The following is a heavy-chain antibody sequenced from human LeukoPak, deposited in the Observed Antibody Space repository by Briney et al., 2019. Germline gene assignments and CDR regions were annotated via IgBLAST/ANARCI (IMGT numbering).Heavy chain of an antibody. CDR2: IYSGGST. V-gene: IGHV3-53*01. CDR3: ARDPGDYGDYGLVY. CDR1: GFTVSSNY. J-gene: IGHJ4*02. Sequence: GGSLRLSCAASGFTVSSNYMNWVRQAPGKGLEWVSVIYSGGSTYYADSVKGRFTISRDNSKNTLYLQMNSLRAEDTAVYYCARDPGDYGDYGLVYWGQGTLVTVSS. D-gene: IGHD4-17*01.